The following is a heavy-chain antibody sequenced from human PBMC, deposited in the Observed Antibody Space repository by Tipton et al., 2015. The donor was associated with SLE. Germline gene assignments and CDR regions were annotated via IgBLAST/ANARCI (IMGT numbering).Heavy chain of an antibody. V-gene: IGHV4-34*01. Sequence: LRLSCAVYGGSFSGYYWSWIRQPPGKGLEWIGSLYHSGTAYYNPSLKSRVTISVDTSKNQISLKLSSVTAADTAVYYCARYPESNYHWFGPWGQGALVTVSS. CDR1: GGSFSGYY. CDR2: LYHSGTA. CDR3: ARYPESNYHWFGP. J-gene: IGHJ5*02. D-gene: IGHD4-11*01.